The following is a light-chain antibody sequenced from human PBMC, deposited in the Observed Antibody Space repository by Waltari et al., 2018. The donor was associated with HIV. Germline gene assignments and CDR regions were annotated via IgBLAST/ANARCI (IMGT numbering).Light chain of an antibody. CDR2: WAS. CDR3: QQAYSIPLT. CDR1: QSVLFSVNNKNH. V-gene: IGKV4-1*01. Sequence: IVMPQSQGSLAVSLGERATINCTARQSVLFSVNNKNHLAWYQQKPGQPPKLLIYWASTRDSGVPDRFSGSGSGTDFTLTISSLQAEDVAVYYCQQAYSIPLTFGPGTRVDFK. J-gene: IGKJ3*01.